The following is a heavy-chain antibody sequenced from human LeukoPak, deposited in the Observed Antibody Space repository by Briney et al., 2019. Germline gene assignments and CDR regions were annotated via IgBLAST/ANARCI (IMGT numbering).Heavy chain of an antibody. V-gene: IGHV1-8*03. CDR2: MNPNSGNT. J-gene: IGHJ4*02. Sequence: ASVKVSCKASGYTFTSYGINWVRQATGQGLEWMGWMNPNSGNTGYARKFQGRVTITRNTSISTAYMELSSLRSEDTAVYYCARLHSSSWYLYYFDYWGQGTLVTVSS. CDR3: ARLHSSSWYLYYFDY. D-gene: IGHD6-13*01. CDR1: GYTFTSYG.